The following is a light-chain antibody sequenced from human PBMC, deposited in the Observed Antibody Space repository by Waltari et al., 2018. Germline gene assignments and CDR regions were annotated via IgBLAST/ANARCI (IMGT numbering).Light chain of an antibody. CDR1: RSNIGRNT. J-gene: IGLJ3*02. CDR3: AAWDDSLSGYWV. Sequence: QSVLTQPPSASGTPGQRVTMSCSGSRSNIGRNTVTWYKQLPGTAPKLLISSNNQRPSGVPDRFSGSKSGTSASLAISGLQPEDEANYYCAAWDDSLSGYWVLGGGTKLTVL. CDR2: SNN. V-gene: IGLV1-44*01.